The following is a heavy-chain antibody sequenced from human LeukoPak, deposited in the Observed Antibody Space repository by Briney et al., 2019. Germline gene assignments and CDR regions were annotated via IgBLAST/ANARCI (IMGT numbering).Heavy chain of an antibody. CDR1: GFTFSRYW. D-gene: IGHD6-13*01. CDR2: INHSVST. V-gene: IGHV4-34*01. CDR3: ARGLSSSWTRYYYMDV. Sequence: PGGSLRLSCAASGFTFSRYWMSWVRQPPGKGMEWLGEINHSVSTNYNPSLKSRVTISVDPSKNQFSLKLSSVTAADTAVYYCARGLSSSWTRYYYMDVWGKGTTVTVSS. J-gene: IGHJ6*03.